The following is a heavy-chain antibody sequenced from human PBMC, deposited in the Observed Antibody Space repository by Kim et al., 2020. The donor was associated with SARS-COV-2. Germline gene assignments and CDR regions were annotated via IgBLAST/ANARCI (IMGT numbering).Heavy chain of an antibody. Sequence: GGSLRLSCVASGFTLSGYWMNWVRQAPGKGLAWVSRINSDGRRTNYADAVKGRFTVSRDNAKNTLYLQMNSMRAEDTAVYYCTRGSAGSGYGWWFDPWG. CDR2: INSDGRRT. J-gene: IGHJ5*02. D-gene: IGHD5-12*01. CDR3: TRGSAGSGYGWWFDP. CDR1: GFTLSGYW. V-gene: IGHV3-74*01.